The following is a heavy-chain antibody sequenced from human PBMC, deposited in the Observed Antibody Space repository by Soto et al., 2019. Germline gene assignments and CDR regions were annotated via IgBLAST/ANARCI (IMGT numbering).Heavy chain of an antibody. CDR1: GGSISSGGYY. D-gene: IGHD3-10*01. Sequence: SETLSLTCTVSGGSISSGGYYWSWIRQHPGKGLEWIGYIYYSGSTYYNPSLKSRVTISVDTSKNQFSLKLSSVTAADTAVYYCARDKVTMVRGVTGYYYYYYGMDVWGQGTTVTVSS. V-gene: IGHV4-31*03. J-gene: IGHJ6*02. CDR2: IYYSGST. CDR3: ARDKVTMVRGVTGYYYYYYGMDV.